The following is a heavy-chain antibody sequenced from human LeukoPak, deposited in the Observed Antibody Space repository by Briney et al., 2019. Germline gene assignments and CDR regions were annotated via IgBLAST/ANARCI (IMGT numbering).Heavy chain of an antibody. CDR3: ARGLRGHNAFDI. Sequence: PSETLSLTCTVSGGPISSGGYYWSWIRQHPGKGLEWIGYIYYSGSTYYNPSLKSRVTISVDTSKNQFSLKLSSVTAADTAVYYCARGLRGHNAFDIWGQGTMVTVSS. D-gene: IGHD2-21*01. CDR1: GGPISSGGYY. J-gene: IGHJ3*02. CDR2: IYYSGST. V-gene: IGHV4-31*03.